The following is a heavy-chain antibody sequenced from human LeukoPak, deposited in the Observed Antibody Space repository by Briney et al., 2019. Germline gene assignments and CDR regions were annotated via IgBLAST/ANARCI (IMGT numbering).Heavy chain of an antibody. CDR1: GYTFTSYD. D-gene: IGHD3-22*01. Sequence: ASVKVSCKASGYTFTSYDINWVRQAPGQGLEWMGWINTNTATPMYAQGFSGRFVFSLDVSDSTAYLHINSLEAGDTAVYYCARDPTRSPGGGFFSPLGYWGQGSLVTVSS. J-gene: IGHJ4*02. V-gene: IGHV7-4-1*02. CDR2: INTNTATP. CDR3: ARDPTRSPGGGFFSPLGY.